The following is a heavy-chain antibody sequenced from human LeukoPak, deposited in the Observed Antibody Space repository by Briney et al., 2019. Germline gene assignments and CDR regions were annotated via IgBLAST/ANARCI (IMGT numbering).Heavy chain of an antibody. Sequence: SQTLSLTCAISGDSVSSNSVAWNWIRQSPSRGLEWLGRISYRSDCNTENALSVGSRITITADTSKNHLSLQLNSVTPEDTAVYYCVRAGKIWYAFDIWGQGTTVVVSS. J-gene: IGHJ3*02. V-gene: IGHV6-1*01. D-gene: IGHD6-13*01. CDR3: VRAGKIWYAFDI. CDR1: GDSVSSNSVA. CDR2: ISYRSDCNT.